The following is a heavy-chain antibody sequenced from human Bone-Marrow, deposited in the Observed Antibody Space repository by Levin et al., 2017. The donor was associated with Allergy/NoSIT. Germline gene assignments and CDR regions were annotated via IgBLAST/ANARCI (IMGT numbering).Heavy chain of an antibody. CDR3: ARFLGSGYLYFDY. V-gene: IGHV4-59*08. CDR1: GGSIRSYF. J-gene: IGHJ4*02. CDR2: VHYSESP. D-gene: IGHD3-3*01. Sequence: SETLSLTCSVSGGSIRSYFWNWIRQSPGKGLEWIGFVHYSESPKYNPSLNSRVTMSVDTSKNQFFLRLSSVTAADTAVYYCARFLGSGYLYFDYWGQGTLVTVSS.